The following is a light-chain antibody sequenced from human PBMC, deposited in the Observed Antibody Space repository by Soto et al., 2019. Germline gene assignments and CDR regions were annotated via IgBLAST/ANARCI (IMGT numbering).Light chain of an antibody. V-gene: IGLV1-47*02. J-gene: IGLJ1*01. CDR3: AARDDGLNRHV. Sequence: QSGLTQQPSVSGTPGQRITISWSCSTSNVGSEHVYWYQQVPGTAPRLLVYSNNQRPSGVPDRFSASKSGTSASLAVSGLRSEDEAHYYCAARDDGLNRHVFGTGTKVTVL. CDR2: SNN. CDR1: TSNVGSEH.